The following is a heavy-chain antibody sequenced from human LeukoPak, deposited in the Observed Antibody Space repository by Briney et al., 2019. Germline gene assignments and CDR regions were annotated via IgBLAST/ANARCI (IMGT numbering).Heavy chain of an antibody. J-gene: IGHJ4*02. D-gene: IGHD7-27*01. CDR1: GYTFTGYY. CDR2: INPSGGST. V-gene: IGHV1-46*01. Sequence: ASVKVSCKASGYTFTGYYMHWVRQATGQGLEWMGIINPSGGSTSYAQKFQGRVTMTKDTSTSTVYMELSSLRSEDTAVYYCARKWGNEGFDYWGQGTLVTVSS. CDR3: ARKWGNEGFDY.